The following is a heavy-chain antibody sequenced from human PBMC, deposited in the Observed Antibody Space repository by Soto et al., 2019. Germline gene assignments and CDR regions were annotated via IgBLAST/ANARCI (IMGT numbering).Heavy chain of an antibody. CDR1: GFTFSSYA. V-gene: IGHV3-23*01. CDR2: ISVSGGST. J-gene: IGHJ5*02. CDR3: AKTSPAVVVVVAAATNWFDP. D-gene: IGHD2-15*01. Sequence: PGGSLRLSCAVSGFTFSSYAVSWVCQAPGRGLERVSAISVSGGSTYYADSENGRSTTSRDNSTNTLYLQMNSLRAEDAAVYYCAKTSPAVVVVVAAATNWFDPWGQGTLVTVSS.